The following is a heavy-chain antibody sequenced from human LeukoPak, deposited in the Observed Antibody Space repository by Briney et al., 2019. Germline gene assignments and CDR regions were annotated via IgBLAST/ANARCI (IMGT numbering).Heavy chain of an antibody. CDR2: IYYSGIT. J-gene: IGHJ4*02. CDR3: ARINYGDF. Sequence: SETLSLTCAVYGGSFSGYYWSWIRQPPGKGLEWIGTIYYSGITYFNPSLKSRVTISVDTSKSQFSLKLSSVTAADTAVYYCARINYGDFWGQGTLVTVSS. CDR1: GGSFSGYY. V-gene: IGHV4-34*01.